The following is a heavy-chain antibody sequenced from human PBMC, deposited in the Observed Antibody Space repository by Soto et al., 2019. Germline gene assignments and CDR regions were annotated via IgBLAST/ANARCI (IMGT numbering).Heavy chain of an antibody. V-gene: IGHV1-2*04. CDR2: INPNSGGT. J-gene: IGHJ5*02. CDR1: GYTFTGYY. Sequence: ASVKVSCKASGYTFTGYYMHWVRQAPGQGLEWMGWINPNSGGTNYAQKFQGWVTMTRDTSISTAYMELSRLRSDDTAVYYCARENHLYGSGRYYNILGGFDPWGQGTLVTVSS. D-gene: IGHD3-10*01. CDR3: ARENHLYGSGRYYNILGGFDP.